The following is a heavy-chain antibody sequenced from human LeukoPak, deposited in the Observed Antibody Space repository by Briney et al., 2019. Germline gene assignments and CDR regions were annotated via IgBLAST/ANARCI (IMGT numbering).Heavy chain of an antibody. V-gene: IGHV3-30*01. J-gene: IGHJ4*02. CDR1: GFTFSSYA. D-gene: IGHD1-26*01. Sequence: PGRSLRLSCAASGFTFSSYAMHWVRQAPGKGLEWVAVISYDGSNKYYADSVKGRFTISRDNSKNTLYLQMNSLRAEDTAVYYCARATPSGWELPYWGQGTLVTVSS. CDR3: ARATPSGWELPY. CDR2: ISYDGSNK.